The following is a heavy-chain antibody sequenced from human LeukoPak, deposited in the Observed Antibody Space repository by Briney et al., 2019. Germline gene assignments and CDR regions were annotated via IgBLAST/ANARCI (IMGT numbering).Heavy chain of an antibody. V-gene: IGHV4-59*01. CDR1: GGSISSYY. J-gene: IGHJ5*02. Sequence: PSETLSLTCTIPGGSISSYYWSWIRQPPGKGLEWIGYIHYSGSTNYNPSLKSRVIISVDTSKNQSSLKLNSVTAADTAVYYCATGGYCSSTSCYGPRWFDPWGQGTLVTVSS. CDR3: ATGGYCSSTSCYGPRWFDP. CDR2: IHYSGST. D-gene: IGHD2-2*01.